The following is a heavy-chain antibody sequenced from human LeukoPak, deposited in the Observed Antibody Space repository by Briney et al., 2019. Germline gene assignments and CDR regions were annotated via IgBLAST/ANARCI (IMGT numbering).Heavy chain of an antibody. CDR2: IYYSGST. CDR1: GGSISSYY. CDR3: ARFPGSAEYRHYYYMDV. V-gene: IGHV4-59*01. D-gene: IGHD2-15*01. J-gene: IGHJ6*03. Sequence: SETLSLTCTVSGGSISSYYWSWIRQPPGKGLEWIGYIYYSGSTNYKPSLKSRVTISVETSKNQFSLKLRSVTAADTAVYYCARFPGSAEYRHYYYMDVWGKGTTVTVSS.